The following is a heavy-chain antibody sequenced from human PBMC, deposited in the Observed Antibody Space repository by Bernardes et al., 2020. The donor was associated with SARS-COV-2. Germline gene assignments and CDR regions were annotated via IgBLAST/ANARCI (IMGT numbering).Heavy chain of an antibody. CDR1: GGSFSGYY. D-gene: IGHD3-16*01. J-gene: IGHJ4*02. Sequence: SETLSLTCAVYGGSFSGYYWSWIRQPPGKGLEWIGEINHSGSTNYNPSLKSRLAISLDMSKNQFSLKLSSVTAADTAVYYCAREFREVMAQFDSWGQGTLVTVSS. V-gene: IGHV4-34*01. CDR2: INHSGST. CDR3: AREFREVMAQFDS.